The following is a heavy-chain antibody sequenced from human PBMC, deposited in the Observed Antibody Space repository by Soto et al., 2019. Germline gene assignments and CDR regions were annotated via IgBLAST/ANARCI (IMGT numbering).Heavy chain of an antibody. D-gene: IGHD3-22*01. CDR1: GYTFTGYF. J-gene: IGHJ4*02. CDR3: ARVRTYYDSCGSHDY. Sequence: ASVKVSCKASGYTFTGYFMHWVRQAPGQGLEWMGWINPNSGDTNYAQKCQGRVNMTRDMSISTAYMELRRLTSDDTAVYYCARVRTYYDSCGSHDYWGQGTLVTVSS. CDR2: INPNSGDT. V-gene: IGHV1-2*02.